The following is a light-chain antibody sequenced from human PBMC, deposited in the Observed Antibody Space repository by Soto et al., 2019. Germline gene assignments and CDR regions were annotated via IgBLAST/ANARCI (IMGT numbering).Light chain of an antibody. CDR1: QSISNW. V-gene: IGKV1-5*01. CDR3: QQYDSYSWT. Sequence: DIQLTQSPSTLPASVGDRVTITCRASQSISNWLAWHHQKPGTAPKLLIYHASTLESGVPSRFSGSGSGTEFTLTISGLQPDDFATYYCQQYDSYSWTFGQGTKVDI. J-gene: IGKJ1*01. CDR2: HAS.